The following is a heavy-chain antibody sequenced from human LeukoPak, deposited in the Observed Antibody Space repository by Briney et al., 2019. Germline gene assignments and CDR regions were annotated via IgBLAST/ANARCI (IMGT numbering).Heavy chain of an antibody. Sequence: GGSLRLSCAASGFTFSSYAMSWVRQAPGKGLEWVSGINYNGGSTFYGDSVKGRFTISRDNSRNTLYLQMNSLRAEDTAVYYCAKDYPFNPYYDSVFFDCWGQGTLVTVPS. V-gene: IGHV3-23*01. CDR2: INYNGGST. CDR1: GFTFSSYA. D-gene: IGHD3-22*01. J-gene: IGHJ4*02. CDR3: AKDYPFNPYYDSVFFDC.